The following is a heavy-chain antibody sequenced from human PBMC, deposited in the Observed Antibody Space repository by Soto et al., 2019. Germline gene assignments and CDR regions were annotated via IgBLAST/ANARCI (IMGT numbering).Heavy chain of an antibody. D-gene: IGHD2-2*01. V-gene: IGHV3-23*01. CDR3: AHGGVPAAVPRWGFDF. CDR2: INAKGDST. J-gene: IGHJ4*02. Sequence: EVQLLESGGGLVQPGGSLRLSCAASAFTFSSYAMSWVRQAPGKGLEWVSGINAKGDSTYYADSVKGRFAVSRDNSKNTLYLQMNSLRVDDTAIYYCAHGGVPAAVPRWGFDFWGQGTLVTVSS. CDR1: AFTFSSYA.